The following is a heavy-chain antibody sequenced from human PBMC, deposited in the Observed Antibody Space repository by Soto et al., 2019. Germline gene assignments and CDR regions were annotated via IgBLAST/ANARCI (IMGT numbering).Heavy chain of an antibody. V-gene: IGHV3-48*04. CDR1: GFSFNTYA. D-gene: IGHD6-25*01. J-gene: IGHJ1*01. CDR2: ISSSRSRI. CDR3: ASDPGIEAAGMEY. Sequence: EVQLVESGGGLIQPGGSLRLSCAASGFSFNTYAMNWVRQAPGKGLEWISYISSSRSRIYYAASVKGRFTHSRDNANNSLYLQMTSLRAEAAAVYSCASDPGIEAAGMEYWGQGTLVTVSS.